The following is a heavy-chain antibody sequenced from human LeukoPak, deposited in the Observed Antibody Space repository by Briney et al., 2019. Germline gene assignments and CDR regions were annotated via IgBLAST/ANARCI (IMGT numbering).Heavy chain of an antibody. Sequence: SETLSLTCTVSGGSFSDYYWTWIRQPPGKGLEWIGYSGSAKYNPSLKIRVTISTDTSKRHFSLTLSNVTAADTAVYYCARTSRHYYGSGKNLTPWPAGLDVWGPGTTVTVS. CDR1: GGSFSDYY. CDR3: ARTSRHYYGSGKNLTPWPAGLDV. J-gene: IGHJ6*02. V-gene: IGHV4-59*01. CDR2: SGSA. D-gene: IGHD3-10*01.